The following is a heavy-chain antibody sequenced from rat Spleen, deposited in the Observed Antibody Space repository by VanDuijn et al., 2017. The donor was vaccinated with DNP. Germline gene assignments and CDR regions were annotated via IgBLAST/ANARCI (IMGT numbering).Heavy chain of an antibody. Sequence: EVKFVESGGGLVQPGRSLKLSCAVSGFNFNDHWMAWVRQAPGKGLEWSGQINKDSCTITYIPSLKDKFTISRDNDQNTLYLQMSKLGSEDTAMYYCARGPNYGGYADYFDYWGQGVMVTVSS. J-gene: IGHJ2*01. CDR1: GFNFNDHW. CDR3: ARGPNYGGYADYFDY. V-gene: IGHV4-2*01. CDR2: INKDSCTI. D-gene: IGHD1-11*01.